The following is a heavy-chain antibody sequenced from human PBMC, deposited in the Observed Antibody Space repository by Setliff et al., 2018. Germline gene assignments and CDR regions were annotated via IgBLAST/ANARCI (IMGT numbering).Heavy chain of an antibody. Sequence: GESLKISCKASGYIFTNYWIGWVRQMPGKGLEWMGVFYPGDSDTRYSPSFQGQVTISADKSINTAYLQWSSLKASDTAIYYCTRHEDRNKCTSSSCYRENDAFDVWGQGAMVTV. CDR2: FYPGDSDT. J-gene: IGHJ3*01. CDR3: TRHEDRNKCTSSSCYRENDAFDV. CDR1: GYIFTNYW. V-gene: IGHV5-51*01. D-gene: IGHD2-2*01.